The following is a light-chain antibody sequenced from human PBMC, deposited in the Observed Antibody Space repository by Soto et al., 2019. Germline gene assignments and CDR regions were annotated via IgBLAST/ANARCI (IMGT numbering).Light chain of an antibody. J-gene: IGKJ1*01. Sequence: EIVLTQSPGTLSLSPGERATLSCRTSQSVSNNYLAWYQQKPGQAPRLLIYGASSRATGIPDRFSGSGSGTDFTLTISRLEPEDFAVYYCQQYSSLWTFGQGTTVDIK. CDR1: QSVSNNY. V-gene: IGKV3-20*01. CDR2: GAS. CDR3: QQYSSLWT.